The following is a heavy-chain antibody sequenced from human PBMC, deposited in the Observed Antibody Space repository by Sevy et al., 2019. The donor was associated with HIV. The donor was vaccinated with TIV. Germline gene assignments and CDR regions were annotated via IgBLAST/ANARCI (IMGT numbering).Heavy chain of an antibody. CDR3: ARDLIQQCLPDY. Sequence: GGSLRLSCAASGFTFSSYSMNWVRQAPGKGLEWVSSISSSSSYIYYADSVKGRFTISRDNAKNSLYLQMNSLRAEDTAVYYCARDLIQQCLPDYWGQGTLVTVSS. D-gene: IGHD5-18*01. CDR2: ISSSSSYI. CDR1: GFTFSSYS. J-gene: IGHJ4*02. V-gene: IGHV3-21*01.